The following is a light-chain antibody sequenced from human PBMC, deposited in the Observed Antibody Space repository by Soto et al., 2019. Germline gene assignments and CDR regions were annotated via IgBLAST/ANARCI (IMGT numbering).Light chain of an antibody. J-gene: IGKJ2*01. V-gene: IGKV3-15*01. CDR1: QSVTNN. CDR2: GAS. CDR3: HQYNNWPVYT. Sequence: ETVMTQSPATLSVSPGERVTLSCRASQSVTNNLGWYQQKPGQPPRLLIYGASVRATGIPVRFSGSGSGTEFNLTISSLPSEDFAVYYCHQYNNWPVYTFGQGTNLEI.